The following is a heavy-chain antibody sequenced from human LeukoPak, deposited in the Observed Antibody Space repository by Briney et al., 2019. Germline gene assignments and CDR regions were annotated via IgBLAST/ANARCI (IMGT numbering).Heavy chain of an antibody. Sequence: PSQTLSLTCTVSGYSISSGYYWGWIRQPPGKGLEWIGSIYHSGSTYYNPSLKSRVTISVDTSKNQFSLKLSSVTAADTAVYYCARDGYGSGLHPLEWFDPWGQGTLVTVSS. CDR1: GYSISSGYY. D-gene: IGHD6-19*01. CDR2: IYHSGST. J-gene: IGHJ5*02. CDR3: ARDGYGSGLHPLEWFDP. V-gene: IGHV4-38-2*02.